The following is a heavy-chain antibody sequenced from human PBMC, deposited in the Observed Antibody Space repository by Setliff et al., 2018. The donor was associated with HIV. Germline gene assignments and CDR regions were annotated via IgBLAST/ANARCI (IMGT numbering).Heavy chain of an antibody. CDR1: GFTFKNAW. D-gene: IGHD3-3*01. CDR2: IKSKSDGGTT. V-gene: IGHV3-15*01. Sequence: GGSLRLSCAASGFTFKNAWMTWVRQAPGKGLEWVGRIKSKSDGGTTDYAAAVKGRFTISRDDSKEEMYLQMNSLKTGDTAVYYCARGYHDSSSSDNHHLDVWGKGTTVTVSS. CDR3: ARGYHDSSSSDNHHLDV. J-gene: IGHJ6*04.